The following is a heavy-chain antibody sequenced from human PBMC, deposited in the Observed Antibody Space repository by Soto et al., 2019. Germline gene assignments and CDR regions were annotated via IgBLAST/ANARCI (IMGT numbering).Heavy chain of an antibody. J-gene: IGHJ5*02. D-gene: IGHD2-15*01. CDR2: IYYSGST. Sequence: SETLSLTCTVSGGSLSSYCLSWIRQPPGKVLEWIGYIYYSGSTNYNHSLKSRVTILVDTSKNQFSLKLSSVNAADTAVYYCARDHVVAATGGTFNPENWFAPWGQGTLVTVSS. CDR1: GGSLSSYC. CDR3: ARDHVVAATGGTFNPENWFAP. V-gene: IGHV4-59*01.